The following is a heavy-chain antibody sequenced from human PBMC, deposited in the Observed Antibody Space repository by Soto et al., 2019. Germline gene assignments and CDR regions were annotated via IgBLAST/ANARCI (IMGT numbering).Heavy chain of an antibody. D-gene: IGHD6-13*01. V-gene: IGHV3-23*01. CDR1: GFTFSSYA. CDR3: AKGRSRSWFPTANWFDP. J-gene: IGHJ5*02. CDR2: VSGSGVST. Sequence: EVQLLESGGGLVQPGGSLRLSCAASGFTFSSYAMSWVRQAPGKGLGWVSAVSGSGVSTYYADSVKGRFTISRDNSKNTLYLQMNSLRAEDTAVYYCAKGRSRSWFPTANWFDPWGQGTLVTVSS.